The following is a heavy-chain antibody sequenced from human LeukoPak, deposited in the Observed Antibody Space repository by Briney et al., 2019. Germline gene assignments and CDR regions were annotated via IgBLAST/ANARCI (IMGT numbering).Heavy chain of an antibody. CDR2: ISSSSSYI. V-gene: IGHV3-21*01. D-gene: IGHD3-22*01. CDR3: ARDRYYYDSSGYYWNYYYGMDV. CDR1: GFTFSSYS. J-gene: IGHJ6*02. Sequence: GGSLRLSCAASGFTFSSYSMNWVRQAPGKGLEWVSSISSSSSYIYYADSVKGRFTISRDNAKNSLYLQMNSLRAEDTAVYYCARDRYYYDSSGYYWNYYYGMDVWGQGTTVTVSS.